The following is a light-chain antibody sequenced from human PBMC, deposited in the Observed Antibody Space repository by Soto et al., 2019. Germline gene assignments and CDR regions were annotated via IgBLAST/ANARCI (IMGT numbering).Light chain of an antibody. Sequence: EIVGTQYARTLTMSTGERATLSCRASQSVSSSYLAWYQQKPGQSPRLLIYGASIRATGIPDRFSGSGSGTDFTLTISILEAAGFAVEYYQQYGKLPRTFGQGAKVAIK. CDR2: GAS. CDR3: QQYGKLPRT. J-gene: IGKJ1*01. V-gene: IGKV3-20*01. CDR1: QSVSSSY.